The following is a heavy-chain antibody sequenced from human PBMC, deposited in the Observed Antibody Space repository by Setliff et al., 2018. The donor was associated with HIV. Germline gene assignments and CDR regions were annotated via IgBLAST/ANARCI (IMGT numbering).Heavy chain of an antibody. CDR1: GFTFSSFA. D-gene: IGHD3-10*01. Sequence: PGGSLRLSCAASGFTFSSFAMHWVRQAPGKGLEWVAAISYDGSNKYYADSVKGRFTISRDNAKNSLYLQMNSLRAEDTAVYYCARVSGSGSYVYYYYGMDVWGQGTTVTVSS. CDR2: ISYDGSNK. V-gene: IGHV3-30-3*01. J-gene: IGHJ6*02. CDR3: ARVSGSGSYVYYYYGMDV.